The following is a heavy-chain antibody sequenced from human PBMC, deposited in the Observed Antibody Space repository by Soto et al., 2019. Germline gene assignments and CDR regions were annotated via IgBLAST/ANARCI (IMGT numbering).Heavy chain of an antibody. D-gene: IGHD3-3*01. Sequence: SETLSLTCTVSGGSISSGDYYWSWIRQPPGKGLEWIGYIYYSGSTYYNPSLKSRVTISVDTSKNQFSLKLSSVTAADTAVYYCARDRTDFWSGYYFVGKGGGMHVWGQGTTVTVSS. CDR2: IYYSGST. CDR3: ARDRTDFWSGYYFVGKGGGMHV. CDR1: GGSISSGDYY. V-gene: IGHV4-30-4*01. J-gene: IGHJ6*02.